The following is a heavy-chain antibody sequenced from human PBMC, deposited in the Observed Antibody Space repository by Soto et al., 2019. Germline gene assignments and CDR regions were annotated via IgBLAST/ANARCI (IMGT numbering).Heavy chain of an antibody. CDR1: GASVGGHY. D-gene: IGHD3-22*01. Sequence: QVQLQESGPGLVKPSETLSLTCQVSGASVGGHYWSWIRHPPGKGLEWIGFVDYTGRTKTNPFLKSRVTISIDTCNNQFSLRLSAVTAADTAVYFCARRNYFERSGYNHFDYWGQGILVTVSS. V-gene: IGHV4-59*02. CDR2: VDYTGRT. CDR3: ARRNYFERSGYNHFDY. J-gene: IGHJ4*02.